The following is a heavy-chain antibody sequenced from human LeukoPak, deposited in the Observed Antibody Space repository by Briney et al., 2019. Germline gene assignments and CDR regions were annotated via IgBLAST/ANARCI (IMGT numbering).Heavy chain of an antibody. CDR2: IEKDGSDK. CDR3: ARSLWPEDY. V-gene: IGHV3-7*01. CDR1: GFTFSSYW. D-gene: IGHD2-21*01. J-gene: IGHJ4*02. Sequence: PGGSLRLSCAASGFTFSSYWMSWVRQAPGKGLEWVANIEKDGSDKYYVDSVKGRFTISRDNAKDSVYLQMDSPRAEDSAVYYCARSLWPEDYWGQGTLVTVSS.